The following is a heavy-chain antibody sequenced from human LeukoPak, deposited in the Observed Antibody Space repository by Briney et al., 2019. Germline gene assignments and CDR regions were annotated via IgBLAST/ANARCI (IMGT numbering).Heavy chain of an antibody. V-gene: IGHV4-59*01. CDR1: GDSISSYY. Sequence: PSETLSLTCTVSGDSISSYYWSWIRQPPGKGLEWIGCIYYSGNTNYNPSLKSRVTISIDTSKNQFSLKLSSVTAADTAVYFCARGNYGSGSYYVVQFDYWGQGVLVSVSS. D-gene: IGHD3-10*01. CDR2: IYYSGNT. J-gene: IGHJ4*02. CDR3: ARGNYGSGSYYVVQFDY.